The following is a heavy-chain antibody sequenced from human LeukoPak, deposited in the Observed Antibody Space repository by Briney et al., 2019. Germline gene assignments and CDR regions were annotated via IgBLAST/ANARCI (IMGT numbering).Heavy chain of an antibody. J-gene: IGHJ4*02. CDR2: IYYSRST. D-gene: IGHD3-10*01. Sequence: PSETLSLTCTVSGASISSSSYYWGWIRQPPGKGLEWIGGIYYSRSTYYNPSLRSRVTISADTSKNRFSLKVSSVTAADTAVYYCARTTMLPGPVDYWGQGTLVTVSS. CDR1: GASISSSSYY. CDR3: ARTTMLPGPVDY. V-gene: IGHV4-39*01.